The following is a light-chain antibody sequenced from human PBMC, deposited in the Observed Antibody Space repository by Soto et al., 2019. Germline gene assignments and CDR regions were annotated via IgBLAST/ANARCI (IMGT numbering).Light chain of an antibody. V-gene: IGKV1-39*01. J-gene: IGKJ4*01. CDR1: QSISSY. CDR3: QQSYSIPQLT. Sequence: DIQMTQNPSSLSASVGDRVTITCRASQSISSYLNWYQQKPGKAPKLLIYAASSLQSGVPSRFSGSGSGTDFTLTISSLQPEDFATYYCQQSYSIPQLTFGGGTKVDIK. CDR2: AAS.